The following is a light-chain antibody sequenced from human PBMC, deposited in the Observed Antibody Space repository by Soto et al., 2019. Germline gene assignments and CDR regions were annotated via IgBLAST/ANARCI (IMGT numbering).Light chain of an antibody. CDR2: KAS. Sequence: DIQMTQSPSALSASVGDTVTITCRASQSVDTCLAWYQQKPGKAPHLLIYKASRLETGVPSRFRGSGSVTVYTLFITGLQPDDFATYYCQQFYRYPWTFGKGTKV. CDR1: QSVDTC. CDR3: QQFYRYPWT. J-gene: IGKJ1*01. V-gene: IGKV1-5*03.